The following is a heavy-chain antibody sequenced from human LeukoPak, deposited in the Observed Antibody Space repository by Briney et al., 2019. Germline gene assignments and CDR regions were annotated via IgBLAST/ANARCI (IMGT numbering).Heavy chain of an antibody. CDR2: IYKTGST. J-gene: IGHJ4*02. CDR1: GDSITSGGYY. D-gene: IGHD2-2*01. Sequence: SQTLSLTCTVSGDSITSGGYYWSWIRQRPGKGLEWIGYIYKTGSTYYNPSLKSRVTMSVDTSRNQFSLKLNSVTAADTAVYYCARRQGCSNTACPPDYWGQGTLVTVSS. V-gene: IGHV4-31*03. CDR3: ARRQGCSNTACPPDY.